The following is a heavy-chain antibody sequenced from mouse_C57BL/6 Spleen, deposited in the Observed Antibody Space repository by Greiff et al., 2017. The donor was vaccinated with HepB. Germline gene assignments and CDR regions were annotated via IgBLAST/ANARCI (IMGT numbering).Heavy chain of an antibody. D-gene: IGHD2-10*02. CDR1: GYTFTSYT. Sequence: VQLQQSGADLARPGASVKMSCKASGYTFTSYTMHWVKQRPGQGLEWIGYINPSSGCTKYNQKFKDKATLTADKSSSTTYMQLSSLTSEDSAVYYCARGGSSMVTADAYWGQGTLVTVSA. J-gene: IGHJ3*01. CDR3: ARGGSSMVTADAY. CDR2: INPSSGCT. V-gene: IGHV1-4*01.